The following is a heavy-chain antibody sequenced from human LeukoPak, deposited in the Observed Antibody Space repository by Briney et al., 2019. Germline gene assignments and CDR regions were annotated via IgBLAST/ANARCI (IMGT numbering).Heavy chain of an antibody. D-gene: IGHD5-18*01. CDR3: ARTERAKDTAISNDY. J-gene: IGHJ4*02. Sequence: PSETLSLTCTVSGGSISSGGYYWSWIRQPPGKGLEWIGYIYHSGSTYYNPSLKSRVTISVDRSKNQFSLKLSSVTAADTAVYYCARTERAKDTAISNDYWGQGTLVTVSS. V-gene: IGHV4-30-2*01. CDR1: GGSISSGGYY. CDR2: IYHSGST.